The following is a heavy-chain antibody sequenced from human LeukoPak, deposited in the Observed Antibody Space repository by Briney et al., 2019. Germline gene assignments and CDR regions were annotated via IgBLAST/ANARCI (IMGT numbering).Heavy chain of an antibody. CDR3: ARGPGYSWMDV. V-gene: IGHV3-23*01. Sequence: GGSLRLSCAASGLTFSSYAMSWVRQAPGKGLEWVSAISGSGGNTYYADSVKGRFTISRDNSKSTLYLQMNSLRAEDTAVYYCARGPGYSWMDVWGKGTTVTVSS. J-gene: IGHJ6*04. CDR1: GLTFSSYA. CDR2: ISGSGGNT. D-gene: IGHD5-18*01.